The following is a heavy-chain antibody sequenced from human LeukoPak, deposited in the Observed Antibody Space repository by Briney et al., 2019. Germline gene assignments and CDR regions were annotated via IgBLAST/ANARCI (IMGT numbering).Heavy chain of an antibody. CDR3: ARQGGSYSGAFDI. V-gene: IGHV4-59*08. J-gene: IGHJ3*02. CDR1: GGSISSYY. Sequence: SETLSLTCTVSGGSISSYYWSWIRQPPGKGLEWIGYIYFSGSTNYNPSLKSRVTISADTSKNQFSLKLSSVTAADTAVYYCARQGGSYSGAFDIWGQGTMVTVSP. CDR2: IYFSGST. D-gene: IGHD1-26*01.